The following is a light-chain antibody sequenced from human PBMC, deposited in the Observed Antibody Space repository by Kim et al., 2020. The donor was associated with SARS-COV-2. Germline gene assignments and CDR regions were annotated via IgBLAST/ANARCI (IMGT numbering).Light chain of an antibody. CDR3: QSYDSSLSGVV. CDR1: RANIGAGYD. Sequence: QRVTIPCTRSRANIGAGYDVHWYQHLPGTAPKLLIYVNTNRPSGVPDRFSGSKSGTSASLAITGLQAEDEADYYCQSYDSSLSGVVFGGGTQLTVL. CDR2: VNT. J-gene: IGLJ2*01. V-gene: IGLV1-40*01.